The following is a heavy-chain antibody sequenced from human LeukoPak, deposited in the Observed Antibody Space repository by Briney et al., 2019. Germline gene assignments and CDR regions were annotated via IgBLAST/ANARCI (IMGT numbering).Heavy chain of an antibody. J-gene: IGHJ1*01. CDR1: GFTFSSYA. V-gene: IGHV3-30*14. CDR3: ARDWGYNGRGYFQH. Sequence: GGSLRLSCAASGFTFSSYAMHWVRQAPGKGLEWVAVISYDGSNKYYADSVKGRFTISRDNSKNTLYLQMNSLRAEDTAVYYCARDWGYNGRGYFQHWGQGTLVTVSS. CDR2: ISYDGSNK. D-gene: IGHD3-16*01.